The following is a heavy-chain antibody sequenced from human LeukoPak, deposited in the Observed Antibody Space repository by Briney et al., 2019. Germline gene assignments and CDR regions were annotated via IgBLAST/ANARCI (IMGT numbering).Heavy chain of an antibody. Sequence: GGSLRLSCAASGFTFSNYAMHWVRQAPGKGLEWAAMISYDESNQYYVDSVKGRLTISRDNSKKSLYLQMNGLRPDDTALYYCARGGTIFGKAFYLWGLGTMVIVSS. J-gene: IGHJ3*01. CDR2: ISYDESNQ. D-gene: IGHD1-1*01. CDR1: GFTFSNYA. V-gene: IGHV3-30-3*01. CDR3: ARGGTIFGKAFYL.